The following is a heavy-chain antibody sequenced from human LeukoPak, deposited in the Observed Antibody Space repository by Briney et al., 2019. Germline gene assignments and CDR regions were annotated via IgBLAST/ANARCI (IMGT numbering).Heavy chain of an antibody. CDR1: GGSFSGYY. D-gene: IGHD3-22*01. CDR2: INHSGST. J-gene: IGHJ4*02. Sequence: SETLSLTCAVYGGSFSGYYWSWIRQPPGKGLEWIGEINHSGSTNYNPSLKSRVTISVDTSKNQFSLKLSSVTAADTAVYYCASFRIHYYDSSGYYGYWGQGTLVTVSS. V-gene: IGHV4-34*01. CDR3: ASFRIHYYDSSGYYGY.